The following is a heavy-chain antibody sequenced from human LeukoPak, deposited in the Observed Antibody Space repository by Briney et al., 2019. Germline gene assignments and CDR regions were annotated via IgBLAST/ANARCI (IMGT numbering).Heavy chain of an antibody. D-gene: IGHD3-22*01. J-gene: IGHJ6*02. CDR2: INDYTGDT. CDR1: GESLTDYF. CDR3: ARGRIAKIVVVHSFSYGMDV. Sequence: SETLSLTCTVFGESLTDYFWTWIRDTPGKGVWWVSEINDYTGDTTYNPSLNSPVSISLENSKNHLSLALRSVTAADTAVYYCARGRIAKIVVVHSFSYGMDVWGQGTPVTVSS. V-gene: IGHV4-34*01.